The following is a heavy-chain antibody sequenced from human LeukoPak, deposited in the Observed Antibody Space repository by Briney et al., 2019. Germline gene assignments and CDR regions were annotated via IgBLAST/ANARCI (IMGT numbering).Heavy chain of an antibody. Sequence: GGSLRLSCAASGFTFSSYEMNWVPQAPGKGLEWFSYISSSGSTIYYADSVQGRFTISRDNAKNSLYLQMNSLRAEDTAVYYCARGDSGSYYFDYWGQGTLVTVSS. D-gene: IGHD1-26*01. CDR1: GFTFSSYE. J-gene: IGHJ4*02. CDR3: ARGDSGSYYFDY. CDR2: ISSSGSTI. V-gene: IGHV3-48*03.